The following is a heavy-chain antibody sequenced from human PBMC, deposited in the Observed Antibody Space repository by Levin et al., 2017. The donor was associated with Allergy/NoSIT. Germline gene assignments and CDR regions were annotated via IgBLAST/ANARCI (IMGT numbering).Heavy chain of an antibody. V-gene: IGHV2-26*01. J-gene: IGHJ4*02. CDR2: IFSNDEK. CDR1: GFSLSNARMG. D-gene: IGHD3-3*01. Sequence: SGPTLVKPTETLTLTCTVSGFSLSNARMGVSWIRQPPGKALEWLAHIFSNDEKSYSTSLKSRLTISKDTSKSQVVLTMTNMDPVDTATYYCARITYDFWSGRHRFDYWGQGTLVTVSS. CDR3: ARITYDFWSGRHRFDY.